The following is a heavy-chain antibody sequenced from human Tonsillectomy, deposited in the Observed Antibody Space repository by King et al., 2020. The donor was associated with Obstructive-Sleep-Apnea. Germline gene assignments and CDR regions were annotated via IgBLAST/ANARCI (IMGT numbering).Heavy chain of an antibody. CDR1: DGSINNYY. V-gene: IGHV4-59*08. CDR3: ARRVTMVREVIITTNWYFDL. Sequence: VQLQESGPGLVKPSETLSLTCTVSDGSINNYYWSWIRQPPGKGLEWIGYISYSGSTNYNPSLKSRVSILGDTSKNQFSLKLSSVTAADTAVYYCARRVTMVREVIITTNWYFDLWGRGTLVTVSS. J-gene: IGHJ2*01. D-gene: IGHD3-10*01. CDR2: ISYSGST.